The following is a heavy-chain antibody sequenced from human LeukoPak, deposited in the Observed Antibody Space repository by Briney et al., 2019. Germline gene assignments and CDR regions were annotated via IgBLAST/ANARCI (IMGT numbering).Heavy chain of an antibody. CDR1: GFTFSSYG. V-gene: IGHV3-30*18. Sequence: QPGGSLRLSCAASGFTFSSYGMHWVRQAPGKGLEWVAVISYDGSNKYYADSVKGRFTISRDNSKNTLYLQMNSLRAEDTAVYYCAKDAYSSSWFTYWGQGTLVTVSS. CDR2: ISYDGSNK. CDR3: AKDAYSSSWFTY. D-gene: IGHD6-13*01. J-gene: IGHJ4*02.